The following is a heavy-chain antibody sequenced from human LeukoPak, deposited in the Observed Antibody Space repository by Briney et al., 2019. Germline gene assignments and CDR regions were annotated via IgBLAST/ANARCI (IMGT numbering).Heavy chain of an antibody. V-gene: IGHV4-31*03. J-gene: IGHJ4*02. CDR2: IHYSGST. Sequence: PSETLSLTCTVSGGSVSSGGYYWSWIRQHPGKGLEWIGYIHYSGSTYYNPSLKSRVIISVDTSKNQFSLKLSSVTAADTAVYYGARDLEGDDDYWGQGTLVTSPQ. D-gene: IGHD5-24*01. CDR1: GGSVSSGGYY. CDR3: ARDLEGDDDY.